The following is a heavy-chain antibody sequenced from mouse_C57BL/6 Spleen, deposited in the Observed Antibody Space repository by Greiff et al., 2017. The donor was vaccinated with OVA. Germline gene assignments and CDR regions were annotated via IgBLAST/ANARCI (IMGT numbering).Heavy chain of an antibody. V-gene: IGHV1-82*01. J-gene: IGHJ2*01. CDR3: ACWYRTGGYIDY. CDR1: GYAFSSSW. Sequence: VQLQQSGPELVKPGASVKISCKASGYAFSSSWMNWVKQRPGKGLEWIGRIYPGDGDTNYNGKFKGKATLTVDKSSSTAYMQLSSLTSEDSAVYVCACWYRTGGYIDYWGQGTTLTVSS. D-gene: IGHD2-14*01. CDR2: IYPGDGDT.